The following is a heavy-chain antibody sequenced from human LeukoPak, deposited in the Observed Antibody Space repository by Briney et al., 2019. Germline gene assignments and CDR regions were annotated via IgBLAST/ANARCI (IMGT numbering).Heavy chain of an antibody. Sequence: ASVKVSCKASGYTFTSYGISWVRQAPGQGLEWMGWISAYNGNTNYAQKLEGRVTMTTDTSTSTAYKELRSLRSDDTAVYYCARDYGAGSYDAFDIWGQGTMVTVSS. CDR2: ISAYNGNT. D-gene: IGHD1-26*01. CDR3: ARDYGAGSYDAFDI. V-gene: IGHV1-18*01. J-gene: IGHJ3*02. CDR1: GYTFTSYG.